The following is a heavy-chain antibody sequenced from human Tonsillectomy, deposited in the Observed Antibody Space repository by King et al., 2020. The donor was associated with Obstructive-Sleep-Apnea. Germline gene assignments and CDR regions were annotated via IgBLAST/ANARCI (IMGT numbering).Heavy chain of an antibody. CDR2: ITSSSSTI. V-gene: IGHV3-48*04. CDR1: GFTFSRYS. J-gene: IGHJ6*02. Sequence: VLLVESGGGLVQPGGSLRLSCAASGFTFSRYSMNWVRQAPGKGLEWVSYITSSSSTIYYADSVKGRFTISRDNAKNSLYLQMNSLRADDTAVYYCARDRISLTYGMDVWGQGTTVTVSS. CDR3: ARDRISLTYGMDV. D-gene: IGHD2-21*01.